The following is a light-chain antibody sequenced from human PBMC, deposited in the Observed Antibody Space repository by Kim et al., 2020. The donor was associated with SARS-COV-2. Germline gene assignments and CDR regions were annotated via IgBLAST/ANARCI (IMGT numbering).Light chain of an antibody. CDR2: DAS. V-gene: IGKV1-5*01. Sequence: DIQMTQSPSTLSASVGDRATISCRASQSISSWLAWYQQKPGKAPKLLIYDASSVESGVPSRFSGSGSGTEFTLTISSLQPDDFASYYCQQYNSYSHTFGQGTKLEI. CDR3: QQYNSYSHT. CDR1: QSISSW. J-gene: IGKJ2*01.